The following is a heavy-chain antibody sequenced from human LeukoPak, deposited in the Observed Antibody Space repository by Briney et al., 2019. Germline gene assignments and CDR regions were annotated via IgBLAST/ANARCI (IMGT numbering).Heavy chain of an antibody. D-gene: IGHD5-18*01. J-gene: IGHJ4*02. V-gene: IGHV4-34*01. Sequence: GSLRLSCAASGFTVSSNYMSWVRQAPGKGLEWIGEINHSGSTNYNPSLKSRVTISVDTSKNQFSLKLSSVTAADTAVYYCARSSYGFHGVFDYWGQGTLVTVSS. CDR1: GFTVSSNY. CDR3: ARSSYGFHGVFDY. CDR2: INHSGST.